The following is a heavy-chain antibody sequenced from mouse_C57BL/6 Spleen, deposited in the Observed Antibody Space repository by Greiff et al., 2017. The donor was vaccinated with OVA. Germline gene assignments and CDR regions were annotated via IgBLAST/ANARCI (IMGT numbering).Heavy chain of an antibody. CDR1: GFTFSSYA. D-gene: IGHD1-1*01. J-gene: IGHJ4*01. Sequence: EVKLVESGGGLVKPGGSLKLSCAASGFTFSSYAMSWVRQTPEKRLEWVATISDGGSYTYYPDNVQGRFTISRDNAKNNLYLQMSHLKSEDTAMYYCARDYGSHAMDYWGQGTSVTVSS. CDR3: ARDYGSHAMDY. CDR2: ISDGGSYT. V-gene: IGHV5-4*03.